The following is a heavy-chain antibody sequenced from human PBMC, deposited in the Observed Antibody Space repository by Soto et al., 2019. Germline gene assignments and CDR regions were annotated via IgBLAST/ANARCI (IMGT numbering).Heavy chain of an antibody. D-gene: IGHD6-19*01. V-gene: IGHV2-5*02. CDR2: IYWDDDK. Sequence: QITLXXXGPPXXXXXXTLTLTCTFSGFSLSSPAVGVNWIRQPPGKALEWLALIYWDDDKQYSPSLRSRLTITKDTSKNQVVLTMTNMDPVDTATYYCAHGSGWLSDYWGQGTLVTVSS. J-gene: IGHJ4*02. CDR1: GFSLSSPAVG. CDR3: AHGSGWLSDY.